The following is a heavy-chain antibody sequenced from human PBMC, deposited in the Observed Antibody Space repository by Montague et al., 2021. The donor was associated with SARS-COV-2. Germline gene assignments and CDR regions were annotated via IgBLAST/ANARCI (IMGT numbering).Heavy chain of an antibody. J-gene: IGHJ4*02. CDR3: ATQAGGFTSGSLDH. V-gene: IGHV4-59*08. CDR1: GGSINSFY. CDR2: IHHSGST. Sequence: SETLSLTCTVSGGSINSFYWSWVRQSPGKRMEWIGYIHHSGSTKYNPSLQSRVTMSLDTSRNQLPLKLGSVTAADTGIYYCATQAGGFTSGSLDHWGQGTLVTVSS. D-gene: IGHD6-13*01.